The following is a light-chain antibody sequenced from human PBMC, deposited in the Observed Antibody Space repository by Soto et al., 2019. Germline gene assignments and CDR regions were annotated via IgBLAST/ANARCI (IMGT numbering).Light chain of an antibody. V-gene: IGLV1-40*01. CDR3: QSYDSSLSSYV. CDR2: GNG. J-gene: IGLJ1*01. Sequence: QLVLTQPPSVSGAPGQRVTISCTGSSSNIGAGYDVHWYQQLPGTAPKLLIYGNGNRPSGVPDRFSGSKSGTSASLAITGLQAEDEADYYCQSYDSSLSSYVFGTGTKLTVL. CDR1: SSNIGAGYD.